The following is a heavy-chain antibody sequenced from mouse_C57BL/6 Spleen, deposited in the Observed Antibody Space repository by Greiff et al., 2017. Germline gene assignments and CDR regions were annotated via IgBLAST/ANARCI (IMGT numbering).Heavy chain of an antibody. Sequence: QVQLQQPGAELVKPGASVKLSCKASGYTFTSYWMHWVKQRPGQGLEWIGMIHPNSGSTNYNEKFKSKATLTVDKSSSTAYMQLSNLTSEDSAVYYCARSYYGSSYGDYYAMDYWGQGTSVTVSS. CDR2: IHPNSGST. CDR3: ARSYYGSSYGDYYAMDY. J-gene: IGHJ4*01. CDR1: GYTFTSYW. D-gene: IGHD1-1*01. V-gene: IGHV1-64*01.